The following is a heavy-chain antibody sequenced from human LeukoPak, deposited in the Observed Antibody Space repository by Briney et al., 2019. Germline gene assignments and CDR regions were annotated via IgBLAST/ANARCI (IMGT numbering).Heavy chain of an antibody. D-gene: IGHD3-10*01. CDR3: ARDSYYGSGGYSYYFDY. V-gene: IGHV4-4*07. CDR2: IYTSGST. J-gene: IGHJ4*02. CDR1: GGSFSGYY. Sequence: SETLSLTCAVYGGSFSGYYWSWIRQPAGKGLEWIGRIYTSGSTNYNPSLKSRVTMSVDTSKNQFSLKLSSVTAADTAVYYCARDSYYGSGGYSYYFDYWGQGTLVTVSS.